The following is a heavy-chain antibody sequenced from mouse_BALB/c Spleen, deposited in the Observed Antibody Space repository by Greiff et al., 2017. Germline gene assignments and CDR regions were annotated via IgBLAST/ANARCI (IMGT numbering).Heavy chain of an antibody. CDR3: ARHEGGYDDY. Sequence: EVQGVESGGGLVKPGGSLKLSCAASGFAFSSYDMSWVRQTPEKRLEWVAYISSGGGSTYYPDTVKGRFTISRDNAKNTLYLQMSSLKSEDTAMYYCARHEGGYDDYWGQGTTLTVSS. V-gene: IGHV5-12-1*01. CDR1: GFAFSSYD. CDR2: ISSGGGST. J-gene: IGHJ2*01. D-gene: IGHD2-14*01.